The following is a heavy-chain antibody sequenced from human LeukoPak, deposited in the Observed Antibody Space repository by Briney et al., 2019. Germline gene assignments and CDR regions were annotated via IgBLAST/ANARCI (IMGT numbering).Heavy chain of an antibody. D-gene: IGHD2-21*02. V-gene: IGHV4-39*01. Sequence: SETLSLTCTVSGGSISSSSYYWGWIRQPPGKGLEWIGSIYYSGSTYYNPSLKSRVTISVDTSKNQFSLKLSSVTAADTAVYYCARRAILCGGDCYYFDYWGQGTLVTVSS. J-gene: IGHJ4*02. CDR1: GGSISSSSYY. CDR3: ARRAILCGGDCYYFDY. CDR2: IYYSGST.